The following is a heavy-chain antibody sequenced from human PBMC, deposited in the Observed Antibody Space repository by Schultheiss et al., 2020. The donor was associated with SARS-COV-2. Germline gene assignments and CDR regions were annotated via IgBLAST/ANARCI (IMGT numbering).Heavy chain of an antibody. CDR1: GFTFSSYW. Sequence: GGSLRLSCAASGFTFSSYWMHWVRQAPGKGLAWVSRINSDGSSTSYADSVKGRFTISRDNAKNSLYLQMNSLRDEDTAVYYCARLQSRPLRFLEWPYYYYYYGMDVWGQGTTVTVSS. CDR2: INSDGSST. D-gene: IGHD3-3*01. V-gene: IGHV3-74*01. J-gene: IGHJ6*02. CDR3: ARLQSRPLRFLEWPYYYYYYGMDV.